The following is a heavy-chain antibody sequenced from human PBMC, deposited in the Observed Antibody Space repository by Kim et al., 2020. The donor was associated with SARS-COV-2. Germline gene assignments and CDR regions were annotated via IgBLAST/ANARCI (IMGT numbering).Heavy chain of an antibody. J-gene: IGHJ5*02. V-gene: IGHV4-31*03. CDR1: GASIRSPTYT. D-gene: IGHD3-10*01. CDR2: IYYGGST. CDR3: ASGYKRLFWFGNTLAPNYIVS. Sequence: SETLSLTCTVSGASIRSPTYTWNWIRLHPGKGLEWIAYIYYGGSTHYNPSLESRVTISIDTSNNQFSLKLTSVTAADTAVYFCASGYKRLFWFGNTLAPNYIVSWDQGNLVTVSS.